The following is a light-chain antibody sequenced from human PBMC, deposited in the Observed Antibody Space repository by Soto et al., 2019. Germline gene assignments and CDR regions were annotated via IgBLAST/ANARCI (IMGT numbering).Light chain of an antibody. CDR3: AAWNDSLNGVV. CDR2: TTN. V-gene: IGLV2-14*02. Sequence: QSALTQPASVSGSPGQSITISCTGTSSDVGTYDLVSWYQHHPGAAPKLLIYTTNQRPSGVPDRFSGSKSGTSASLAISGLQPEDEADYYCAAWNDSLNGVVFGGGTKLTVL. J-gene: IGLJ2*01. CDR1: SSDVGTYDL.